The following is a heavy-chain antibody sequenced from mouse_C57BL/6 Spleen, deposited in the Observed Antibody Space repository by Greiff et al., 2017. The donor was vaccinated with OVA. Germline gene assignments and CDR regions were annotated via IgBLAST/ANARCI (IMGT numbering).Heavy chain of an antibody. J-gene: IGHJ1*03. CDR3: ARNRPSYWDFDV. Sequence: QVQLQQPGAELVKPGASVKMSCTASGYTFTSSWITWVKQRPGQGLEWIGDIYPGSGSTNSNEKFKSKAPLTVDPSSSTPSMHLTTLTSETSAVYYCARNRPSYWDFDVWGTGTTGTVSS. CDR2: IYPGSGST. CDR1: GYTFTSSW. V-gene: IGHV1-55*01.